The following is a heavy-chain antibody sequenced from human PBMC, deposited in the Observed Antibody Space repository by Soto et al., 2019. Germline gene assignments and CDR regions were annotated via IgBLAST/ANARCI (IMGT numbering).Heavy chain of an antibody. J-gene: IGHJ6*02. CDR2: IWYDGSNK. Sequence: QVQLVESGGGVVQPGRSLRLSCAASGFTFSSYGMHWVRQAPGKGLEWVAVIWYDGSNKYYADSVKGRFTISRDNSKKPLYLQMNRLRAEDKAVDYCARGPGSSSWHRGYYYYGMDVWGQGTTVTVSS. V-gene: IGHV3-33*01. D-gene: IGHD6-13*01. CDR3: ARGPGSSSWHRGYYYYGMDV. CDR1: GFTFSSYG.